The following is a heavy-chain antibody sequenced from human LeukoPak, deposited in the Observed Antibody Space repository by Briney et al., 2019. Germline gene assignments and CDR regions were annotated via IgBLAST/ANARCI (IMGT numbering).Heavy chain of an antibody. CDR2: IIPIFGTA. CDR3: ARDAGLGYCSSTSCSPLGY. J-gene: IGHJ4*02. D-gene: IGHD2-2*01. CDR1: GGTFSSYA. V-gene: IGHV1-69*05. Sequence: ASVKVSCKASGGTFSSYAISWVRQAPGQGLEWMGGIIPIFGTANYAQKFQGRVTITTDESTSTAYMELSSLRSEDTAVYYCARDAGLGYCSSTSCSPLGYWGQGTLVTVS.